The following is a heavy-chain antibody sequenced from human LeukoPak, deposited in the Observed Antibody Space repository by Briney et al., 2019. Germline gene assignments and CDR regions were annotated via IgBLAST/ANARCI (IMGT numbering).Heavy chain of an antibody. CDR3: ARWSSG. CDR1: GGSFSGYY. D-gene: IGHD6-19*01. J-gene: IGHJ3*01. Sequence: SETLSLTCAVYGGSFSGYYWSWIRQPPGKGLEWIGEINHSGSTNYNPSLKSRVTISVDTSKNQFSLKLSSVTAADTAVYYCARWSSGWGQGTMVTVSS. CDR2: INHSGST. V-gene: IGHV4-34*01.